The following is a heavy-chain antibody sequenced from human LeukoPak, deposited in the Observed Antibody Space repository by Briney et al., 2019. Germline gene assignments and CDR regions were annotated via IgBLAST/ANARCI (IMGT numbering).Heavy chain of an antibody. CDR3: ARGLTIVVAGTGDY. V-gene: IGHV3-20*01. D-gene: IGHD6-19*01. Sequence: GGSLRLSCAASGFTFDDYGMSWVRHAPGKGLEWVSGINWNGGGTGYADSVKGRFTISRDNAKNSLYLQMNSLSAEDTALYHCARGLTIVVAGTGDYWGQGTLVTVS. CDR1: GFTFDDYG. CDR2: INWNGGGT. J-gene: IGHJ4*02.